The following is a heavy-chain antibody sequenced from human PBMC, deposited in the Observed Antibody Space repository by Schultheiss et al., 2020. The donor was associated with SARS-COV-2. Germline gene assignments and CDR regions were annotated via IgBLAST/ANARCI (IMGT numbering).Heavy chain of an antibody. D-gene: IGHD5-24*01. CDR3: ARHNGGWLQWAGLFDN. V-gene: IGHV5-51*01. Sequence: GGSLRLSCKGSGYSFTSYWIGWVRQMPGKGLEWMGIIYPGDSDTRYSPSFQGQVTISADKSINTAYLQWSSLKASDTGIYYCARHNGGWLQWAGLFDNWGQGTLVTVSS. CDR1: GYSFTSYW. CDR2: IYPGDSDT. J-gene: IGHJ4*02.